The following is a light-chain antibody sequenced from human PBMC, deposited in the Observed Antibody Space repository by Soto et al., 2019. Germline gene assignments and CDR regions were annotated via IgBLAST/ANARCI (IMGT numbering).Light chain of an antibody. J-gene: IGKJ1*01. CDR1: QSVSSSY. CDR3: QQSYSTPPT. Sequence: EIVLTQSPGTLSLSPGERATLSCRASQSVSSSYLAWYQHKVGQAPRLLIYAASSRATGIPDRFSGSGSGTDFTFTISRLQPEDFATYYCQQSYSTPPTFGQGTKVDIK. CDR2: AAS. V-gene: IGKV3-20*01.